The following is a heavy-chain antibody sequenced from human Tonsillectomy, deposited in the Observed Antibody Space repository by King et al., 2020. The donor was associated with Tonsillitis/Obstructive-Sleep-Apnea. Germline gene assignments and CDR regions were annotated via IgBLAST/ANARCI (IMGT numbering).Heavy chain of an antibody. J-gene: IGHJ4*02. D-gene: IGHD1-7*01. CDR3: ATSAPGTGNTPFEY. V-gene: IGHV5-51*01. CDR1: GYRFTSHW. Sequence: VQLVESGAEVKKPGESLKISCKGSGYRFTSHWIGWVRQMPGKGLEWMGIIYPSDSDTRYSPSFQGQVTISADKSISTPYLQWSSLKASDTAIYYCATSAPGTGNTPFEYWGQGTLVTVSS. CDR2: IYPSDSDT.